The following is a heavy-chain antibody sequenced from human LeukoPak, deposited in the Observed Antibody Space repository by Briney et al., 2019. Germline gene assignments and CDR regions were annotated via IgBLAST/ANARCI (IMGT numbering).Heavy chain of an antibody. CDR1: GFTFSSYA. CDR3: AKAYGDYVPVDY. D-gene: IGHD4-17*01. V-gene: IGHV3-23*01. J-gene: IGHJ4*02. Sequence: GGSLRLSCEASGFTFSSYAMSGVRQAPGKGLEWVSAISGSGGSTYYADSVKGRFTISRDNSKNTLYLQMNSLRAEDTAVYYCAKAYGDYVPVDYWGQGTLVTVSS. CDR2: ISGSGGST.